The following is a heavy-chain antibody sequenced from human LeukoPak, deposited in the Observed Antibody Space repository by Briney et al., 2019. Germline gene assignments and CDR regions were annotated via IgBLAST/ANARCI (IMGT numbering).Heavy chain of an antibody. D-gene: IGHD2-15*01. V-gene: IGHV3-66*01. CDR2: IYSGGST. CDR3: AKGLPSTYPYSGNMDV. CDR1: EFSVGSNY. Sequence: GGSLRLSCAASEFSVGSNYMTWVRQAPGKGLEWVSLIYSGGSTYYADSVKGRFTISRDNSKNTLYLQMNSLRAEDTAVYYCAKGLPSTYPYSGNMDVWGKGTTVTISS. J-gene: IGHJ6*03.